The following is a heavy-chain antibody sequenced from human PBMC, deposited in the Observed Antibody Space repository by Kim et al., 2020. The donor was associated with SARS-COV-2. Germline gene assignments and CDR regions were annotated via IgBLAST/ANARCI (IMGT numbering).Heavy chain of an antibody. J-gene: IGHJ5*02. V-gene: IGHV1-8*01. CDR3: ARGSLLWFGELPLHSDHNWFDP. CDR1: GYTFTSYD. CDR2: MNPNSGNT. D-gene: IGHD3-10*01. Sequence: ASVKVSCKASGYTFTSYDINWVRQATGQGLEWRGWMNPNSGNTGYAQKFQGRVTMTRNTSISTAYMELSSLRSEDTAVYYCARGSLLWFGELPLHSDHNWFDPWGQGTLVTVSS.